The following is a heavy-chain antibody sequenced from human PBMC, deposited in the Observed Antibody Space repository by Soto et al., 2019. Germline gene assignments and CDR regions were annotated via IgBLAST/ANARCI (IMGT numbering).Heavy chain of an antibody. CDR3: ARLMGIAPAVWYFDL. Sequence: QVQLQESGPELVKPSETLSLTGTVSGGSITPHYWSWIRQPPGRGLVWIGFIYYSGMTDSNPSLKRVGAIPRSTTNSQVPLRPTSVPAADTAVYYCARLMGIAPAVWYFDLWGRGTLVTGSS. CDR2: IYYSGMT. V-gene: IGHV4-59*11. CDR1: GGSITPHY. D-gene: IGHD2-2*03. J-gene: IGHJ2*01.